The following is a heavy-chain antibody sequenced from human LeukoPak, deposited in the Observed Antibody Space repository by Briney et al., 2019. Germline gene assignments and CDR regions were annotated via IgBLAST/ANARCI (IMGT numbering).Heavy chain of an antibody. CDR2: INAGNGNT. J-gene: IGHJ4*02. Sequence: ASVKVSCKASGYTFTGYYMHWVRQAPGQRLEWMGWINAGNGNTKYSQEFQGRVTITRDTSASTAYMELSSLRSEDMAVYYCARSSSPGSYYYDSSGYYAPDYWGQGTLVTVSS. D-gene: IGHD3-22*01. CDR1: GYTFTGYY. CDR3: ARSSSPGSYYYDSSGYYAPDY. V-gene: IGHV1-3*03.